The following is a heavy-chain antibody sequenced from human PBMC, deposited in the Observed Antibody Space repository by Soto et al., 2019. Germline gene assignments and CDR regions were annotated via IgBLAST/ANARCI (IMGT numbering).Heavy chain of an antibody. Sequence: GGSLRVSCAAAGFTFSSYSRNWVRPAPGKGLEWVSSISSSSSYIYYADSVKGRFTISRDNAKNSLYLQMNSLRAEDTAVYYCARAGPLVVPAAINYWGQGTLVTVSS. CDR3: ARAGPLVVPAAINY. D-gene: IGHD2-2*01. V-gene: IGHV3-21*01. CDR1: GFTFSSYS. CDR2: ISSSSSYI. J-gene: IGHJ4*02.